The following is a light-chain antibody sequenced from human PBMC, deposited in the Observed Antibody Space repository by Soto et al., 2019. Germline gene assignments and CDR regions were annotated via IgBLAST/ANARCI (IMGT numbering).Light chain of an antibody. CDR3: QQRGDWPLYT. CDR2: DAS. CDR1: QTVRSSY. V-gene: IGKV3-11*01. J-gene: IGKJ2*01. Sequence: EIVLTQSPATLSLSPGQIATLSCIAIQTVRSSYLAWYQQKPGQAPRLLIYDASDRATGIPARFSGGGSGTDFTLTISSLEPEDFAVYYCQQRGDWPLYTFGQGTKVDTK.